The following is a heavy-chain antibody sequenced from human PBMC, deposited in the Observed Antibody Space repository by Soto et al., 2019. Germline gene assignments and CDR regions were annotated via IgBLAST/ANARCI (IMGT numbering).Heavy chain of an antibody. J-gene: IGHJ4*02. V-gene: IGHV3-30*18. CDR3: EKDWGVSDGRGDVPAYFEY. CDR2: ISSDGNKK. Sequence: VQLVQSGGGVVQPGRSLRLSCVASGFTFSADGMHWVRQAPGKGLEWVSAISSDGNKKDYGDSVKGRFTISRDNSKNSPYLRRKSLSAEGTVTYYCEKDWGVSDGRGDVPAYFEYRGPGALVIVSS. CDR1: GFTFSADG. D-gene: IGHD3-10*01.